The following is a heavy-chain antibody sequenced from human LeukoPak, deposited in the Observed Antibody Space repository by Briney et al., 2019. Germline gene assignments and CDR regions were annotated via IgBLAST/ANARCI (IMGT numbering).Heavy chain of an antibody. D-gene: IGHD1-26*01. CDR2: IDHTGST. V-gene: IGHV4-34*01. CDR3: ARAIEVGAMTPFDY. Sequence: PSETLSLTCAVYGGSFSGYYWSWIRQPPGKGLEGIGEIDHTGSTNYNPSLKSRVTISVDSSKNQFSLRLSSVTAADTAVYYCARAIEVGAMTPFDYWGQGTLVTVSS. CDR1: GGSFSGYY. J-gene: IGHJ4*02.